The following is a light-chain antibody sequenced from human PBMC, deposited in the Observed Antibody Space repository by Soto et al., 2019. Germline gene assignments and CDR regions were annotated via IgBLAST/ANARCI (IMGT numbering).Light chain of an antibody. CDR1: SSDIGGYNY. J-gene: IGLJ3*02. V-gene: IGLV2-11*01. Sequence: QSALTQPASVSGSPGQSITISCTGTSSDIGGYNYVSWYQQHPGKAPKLMIYDVNKRPSGVPDRFSGSKSGNTASLTISGLQAEDEADYYCCSYAGSYIWVFGGGTKLTVL. CDR2: DVN. CDR3: CSYAGSYIWV.